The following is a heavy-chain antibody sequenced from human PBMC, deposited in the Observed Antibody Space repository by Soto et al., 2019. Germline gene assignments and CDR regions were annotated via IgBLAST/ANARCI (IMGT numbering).Heavy chain of an antibody. J-gene: IGHJ6*02. CDR1: GFTFSSYG. CDR3: ARDLRRSSTKTRLYGMDV. D-gene: IGHD6-13*01. CDR2: IWYDGSNK. V-gene: IGHV3-33*01. Sequence: GGSLRLSCAASGFTFSSYGMHWVRQAPGKGLEWVAVIWYDGSNKYYADSVKGRFTISRDNSKNTLYLQMNSLRAEDTAVYYCARDLRRSSTKTRLYGMDVWGQGTTVTVSS.